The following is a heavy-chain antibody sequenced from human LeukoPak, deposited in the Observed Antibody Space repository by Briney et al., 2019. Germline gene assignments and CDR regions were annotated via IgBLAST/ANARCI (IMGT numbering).Heavy chain of an antibody. Sequence: GGSLRLSCAASGFTFSSYGMHWVRQAPGKGLEWVAVIWYAGSNKYYADSVKGRFTISRDNSKNTLYLQMNSLRAEDTAVYYCARPIQQQLVGPYYYYGMDVWGQGTTVTVSS. CDR1: GFTFSSYG. J-gene: IGHJ6*02. D-gene: IGHD6-13*01. CDR2: IWYAGSNK. V-gene: IGHV3-33*01. CDR3: ARPIQQQLVGPYYYYGMDV.